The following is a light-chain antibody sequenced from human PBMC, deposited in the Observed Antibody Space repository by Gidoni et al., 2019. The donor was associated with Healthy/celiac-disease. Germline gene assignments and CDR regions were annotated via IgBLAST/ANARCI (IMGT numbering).Light chain of an antibody. CDR3: CSYAGSWV. J-gene: IGLJ3*02. CDR1: SSDVGSYNL. Sequence: QSDLTQPASVSGSPGQSITISCTGTSSDVGSYNLVSWYPQHPGKAPKLMIYEGSKRPSGVSNRFSGSKSGNTASLTISGLQAEDEADYYCCSYAGSWVFGGGTKLTVL. CDR2: EGS. V-gene: IGLV2-23*01.